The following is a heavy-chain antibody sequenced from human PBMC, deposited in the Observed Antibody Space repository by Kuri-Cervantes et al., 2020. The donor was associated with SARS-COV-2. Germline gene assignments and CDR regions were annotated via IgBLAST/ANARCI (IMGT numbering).Heavy chain of an antibody. CDR2: ISSSSSYI. D-gene: IGHD6-19*01. CDR3: ARDQGWLDPWWFDP. Sequence: GESLKISCAASGFTFSSYSMNWVRQAPGKGLEWVSSISSSSSYIYYADSVKGRFTISRDNAKNSLYLQMNSLRAEDTAVYYCARDQGWLDPWWFDPWGQGTLVTVSS. V-gene: IGHV3-21*01. CDR1: GFTFSSYS. J-gene: IGHJ5*02.